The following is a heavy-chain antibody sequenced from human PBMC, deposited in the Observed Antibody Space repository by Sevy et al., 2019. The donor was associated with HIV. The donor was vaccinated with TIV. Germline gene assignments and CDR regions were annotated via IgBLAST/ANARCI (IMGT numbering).Heavy chain of an antibody. Sequence: SETLFLTCTVSGGSISSSSYYWGWIRQPPGKGLEWIGSIYYSGSTYYHPSLKSRVTISVDTSKNQFSLKLSSVTAADTAVYYCAALAYCGGDCYSFDYWGQGTLVTVSS. CDR3: AALAYCGGDCYSFDY. J-gene: IGHJ4*02. CDR2: IYYSGST. V-gene: IGHV4-39*01. CDR1: GGSISSSSYY. D-gene: IGHD2-21*02.